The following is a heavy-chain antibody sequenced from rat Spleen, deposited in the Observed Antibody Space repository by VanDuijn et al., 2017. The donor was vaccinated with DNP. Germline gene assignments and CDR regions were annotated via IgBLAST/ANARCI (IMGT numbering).Heavy chain of an antibody. V-gene: IGHV5-31*01. CDR3: ATHGRRVFDY. CDR2: ITSGGGTT. CDR1: GFTFNNYW. Sequence: EVQLVESGGDLVQPGRSLKLSCVASGFTFNNYWMTWIRQIPGRGLEWVASITSGGGTTSYPDSVKGRFTISRDNAKSTLYLQMDSLRSEDTATYYCATHGRRVFDYWGQGVMVTVSS. D-gene: IGHD1-11*01. J-gene: IGHJ2*01.